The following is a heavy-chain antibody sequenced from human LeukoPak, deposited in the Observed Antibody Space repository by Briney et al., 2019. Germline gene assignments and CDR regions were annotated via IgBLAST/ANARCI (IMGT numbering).Heavy chain of an antibody. CDR3: AREAYYYGMDV. Sequence: SETLSLTCNVSGASMSSYYWSWFRQPPGKGLEWITYIYYSGSTKYNPSLKSRVTASLDMSRNQFSLNLSPATAADTAVYYCAREAYYYGMDVWGQGTTVTVSS. V-gene: IGHV4-59*01. CDR1: GASMSSYY. CDR2: IYYSGST. J-gene: IGHJ6*02.